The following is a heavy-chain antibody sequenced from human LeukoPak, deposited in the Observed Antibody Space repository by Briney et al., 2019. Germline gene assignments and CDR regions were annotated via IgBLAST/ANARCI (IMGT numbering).Heavy chain of an antibody. CDR3: ARNLRTTVTVDY. V-gene: IGHV3-23*01. CDR2: ISGSGGST. J-gene: IGHJ4*02. D-gene: IGHD4-17*01. CDR1: GFTFSSSA. Sequence: GGSLRLSCAASGFTFSSSAMSWVRQAPGKGLEWVSTISGSGGSTYYADSVKGRFTISRDNSKNTLYLQMNSLRAEDTAVYYCARNLRTTVTVDYWGQGTLVTVSS.